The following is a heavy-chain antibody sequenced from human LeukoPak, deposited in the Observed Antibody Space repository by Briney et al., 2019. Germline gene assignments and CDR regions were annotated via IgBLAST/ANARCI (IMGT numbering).Heavy chain of an antibody. J-gene: IGHJ4*02. CDR2: INPSGGST. Sequence: APVKVSCKASGYTFTSYYMHWVRQAPGQGLEWMGIINPSGGSTSYAQKFQGRVTMTRDTSTSTVYMELSSLRSEDTAVYYCARDGCSSTSCYHTFDYWGQGTLVTVSS. D-gene: IGHD2-2*01. CDR1: GYTFTSYY. CDR3: ARDGCSSTSCYHTFDY. V-gene: IGHV1-46*01.